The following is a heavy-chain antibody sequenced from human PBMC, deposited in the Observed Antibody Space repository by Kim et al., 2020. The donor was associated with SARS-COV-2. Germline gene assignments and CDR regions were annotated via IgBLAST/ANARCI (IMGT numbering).Heavy chain of an antibody. Sequence: NTNYAQKGQGRVTITTDTSASTAYMELRSLRSDDTAVYYCARGFQGDGMDVWGQGTTVKVSS. V-gene: IGHV1-18*01. J-gene: IGHJ6*02. CDR2: NT. CDR3: ARGFQGDGMDV. D-gene: IGHD3-16*01.